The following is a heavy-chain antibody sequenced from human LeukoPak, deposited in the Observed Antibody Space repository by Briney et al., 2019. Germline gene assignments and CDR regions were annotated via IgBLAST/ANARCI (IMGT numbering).Heavy chain of an antibody. J-gene: IGHJ4*02. Sequence: GASLRLSCAASGFAFSSHAMSWVRQAPGKGLEWVSGIGVGGGDTYYADSVKGRFTISRDNSKNTLYLQMNSLRAEDTAVYYCAKFRLNSGYHGRVNWGQGTLVTVSS. CDR2: IGVGGGDT. V-gene: IGHV3-23*01. CDR3: AKFRLNSGYHGRVN. D-gene: IGHD5-12*01. CDR1: GFAFSSHA.